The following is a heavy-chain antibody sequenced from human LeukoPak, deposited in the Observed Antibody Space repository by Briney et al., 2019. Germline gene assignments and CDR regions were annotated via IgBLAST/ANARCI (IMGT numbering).Heavy chain of an antibody. J-gene: IGHJ5*02. CDR2: IYYSGST. CDR1: GVSISSYY. Sequence: SETLALNCTGYGVSISSYYWSWIRQPPGKGLEWIGYIYYSGSTNYNPSLKSRVTISVDTSKNQFSLKLSSVTAADTAVYYCAREGDSDWFDPWGQGTLVTVSS. CDR3: AREGDSDWFDP. D-gene: IGHD3-16*01. V-gene: IGHV4-59*01.